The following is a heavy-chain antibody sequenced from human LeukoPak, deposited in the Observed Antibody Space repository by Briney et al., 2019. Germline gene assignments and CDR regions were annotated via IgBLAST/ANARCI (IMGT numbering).Heavy chain of an antibody. Sequence: GGSLRLSCAASGFTFSSCWMSWVRQAPGKGLEWVANIKQDGSEKYYVDSVKGRFTISRDSAKNSLYLQMNSLRAEDTAVYYCARASGDYGDYWGQGTLVTVSS. CDR3: ARASGDYGDY. CDR1: GFTFSSCW. CDR2: IKQDGSEK. D-gene: IGHD3-10*01. J-gene: IGHJ4*02. V-gene: IGHV3-7*01.